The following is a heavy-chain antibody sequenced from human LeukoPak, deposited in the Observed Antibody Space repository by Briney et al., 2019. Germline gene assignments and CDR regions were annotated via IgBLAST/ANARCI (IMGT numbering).Heavy chain of an antibody. Sequence: SVKVSCKASGGTFSSYAISWVRQAPGQGLEWMGGIIPIFGTANYTQKFQGRVTITADESTSTAYMELSSLRSEDTAVYYCARSKDLRLDDIYYWGQGTLVTVSS. CDR1: GGTFSSYA. D-gene: IGHD3-9*01. V-gene: IGHV1-69*13. J-gene: IGHJ4*02. CDR3: ARSKDLRLDDIYY. CDR2: IIPIFGTA.